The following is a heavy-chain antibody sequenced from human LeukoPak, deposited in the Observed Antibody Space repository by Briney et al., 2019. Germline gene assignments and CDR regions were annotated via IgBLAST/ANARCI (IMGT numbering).Heavy chain of an antibody. D-gene: IGHD3-22*01. CDR2: IYTSGST. CDR1: GGSISSYY. Sequence: SETLSLTCTVSGGSISSYYWSWIRQPAGKGLEWIGRIYTSGSTNYNPSLKSRVTMSVDTSKNQFSLKLSSVTAADTAVYYCARPRSSGSYYTFDYWGQGTLVTVSS. J-gene: IGHJ4*02. CDR3: ARPRSSGSYYTFDY. V-gene: IGHV4-4*07.